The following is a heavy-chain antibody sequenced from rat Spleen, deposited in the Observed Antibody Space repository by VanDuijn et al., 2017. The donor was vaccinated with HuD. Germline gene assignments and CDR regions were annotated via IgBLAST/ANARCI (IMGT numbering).Heavy chain of an antibody. Sequence: QVQLKESGPGLVQPSQTLSLTCTVSGFSLTDYSVYWVRQPPGKGLEWMGRIQRGGSTDYNSALKSRLRISRDTSKSQVFLKMNSLQTEDTAIYFCTRPNNPYWYFDFWGPGTMVTVSS. CDR1: GFSLTDYS. CDR2: IQRGGST. CDR3: TRPNNPYWYFDF. J-gene: IGHJ1*01. D-gene: IGHD1-10*01. V-gene: IGHV2-19*01.